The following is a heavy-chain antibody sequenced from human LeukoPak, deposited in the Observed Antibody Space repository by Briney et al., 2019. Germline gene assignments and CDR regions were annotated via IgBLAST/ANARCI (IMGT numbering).Heavy chain of an antibody. D-gene: IGHD2-15*01. Sequence: ASVKVSCKASGYTFTGYYMHWVRQAPGQGLEWVGWINPNSGGTNYAQNFQDRVTMTRGTSISTAYMELNRLRSDDTAVYYCARVDCSGGRCYFDYWGRGTLVTVSS. CDR1: GYTFTGYY. V-gene: IGHV1-2*02. J-gene: IGHJ4*02. CDR3: ARVDCSGGRCYFDY. CDR2: INPNSGGT.